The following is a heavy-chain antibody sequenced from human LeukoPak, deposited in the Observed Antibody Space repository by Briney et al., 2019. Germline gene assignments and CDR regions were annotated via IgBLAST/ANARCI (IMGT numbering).Heavy chain of an antibody. CDR1: GFTFSSYA. CDR2: ISYDGSNK. J-gene: IGHJ4*02. D-gene: IGHD2-15*01. V-gene: IGHV3-30*04. CDR3: AAQPCSVGRCYLDY. Sequence: GGSLRHSCAASGFTFSSYAMHWVRQAPGKGLEWVAVISYDGSNKYYADSVKGRFTISRDNSKNTLYLQMNSLRAEDTAVYYCAAQPCSVGRCYLDYWGQGILVTVSS.